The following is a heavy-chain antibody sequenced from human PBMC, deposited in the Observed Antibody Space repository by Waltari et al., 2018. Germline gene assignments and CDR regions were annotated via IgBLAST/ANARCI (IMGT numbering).Heavy chain of an antibody. CDR3: ARVHYPYYYYMDV. CDR1: GGSISRYY. Sequence: QVQLQESGPGLVKPSETLSLTCTVSGGSISRYYWSWIRQPPGRGLEWIGFVSYPGGSRSTNSNPFLKSRVAISRDTSKNQFSLHLNSVTAADTAVYYCARVHYPYYYYMDVWGKGITVTVSS. V-gene: IGHV4-59*01. J-gene: IGHJ6*03. D-gene: IGHD1-1*01. CDR2: VSYPGGSRST.